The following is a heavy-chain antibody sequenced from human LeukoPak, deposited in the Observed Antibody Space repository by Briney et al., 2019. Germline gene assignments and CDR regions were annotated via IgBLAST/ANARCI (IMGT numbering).Heavy chain of an antibody. J-gene: IGHJ6*02. V-gene: IGHV4-39*07. CDR2: INYSGST. D-gene: IGHD3-22*01. CDR3: ARGEMYYYDSSGFIRPYYYGMDV. CDR1: GGSVSSTTYY. Sequence: ASETLSLTCTVSGGSVSSTTYYWSWIRQPPGKGLEWIASINYSGSTNYNPSLKSRVTISVDTSKNQFSLKLSSVTAADTAVYYCARGEMYYYDSSGFIRPYYYGMDVWGQGTTVTVSS.